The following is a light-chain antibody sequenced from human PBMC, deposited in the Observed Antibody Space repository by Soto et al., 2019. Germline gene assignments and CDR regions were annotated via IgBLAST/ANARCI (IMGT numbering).Light chain of an antibody. CDR2: EVS. J-gene: IGLJ2*01. Sequence: QSALTQPASVSGSPGQSITISCTGTSSDVGGYNYVSWYQHHPGKAPKLMIYEVSNRPSGVSNRFSGSKSGNTASLTISGLQAEDEADYYCNSYSSSSTLLVFGGGTKLTVL. CDR1: SSDVGGYNY. CDR3: NSYSSSSTLLV. V-gene: IGLV2-14*01.